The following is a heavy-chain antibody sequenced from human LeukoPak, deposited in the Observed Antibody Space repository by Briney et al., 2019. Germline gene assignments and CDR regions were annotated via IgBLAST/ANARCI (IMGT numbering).Heavy chain of an antibody. CDR3: ARGGSTTVIDY. CDR1: GYTFTGYY. J-gene: IGHJ4*02. V-gene: IGHV1-2*04. Sequence: ASVKVSCKAFGYTFTGYYMHWVRQAPGQGLEWMGWINPNSGGTNYAQTFQGWVSMTRDTSISTAYMELSRLRSDDTAVYYCARGGSTTVIDYWGQGTLVTVSS. D-gene: IGHD4-17*01. CDR2: INPNSGGT.